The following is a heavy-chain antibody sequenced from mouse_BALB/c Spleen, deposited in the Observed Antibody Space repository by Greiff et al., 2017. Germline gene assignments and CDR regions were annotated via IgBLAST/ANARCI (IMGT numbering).Heavy chain of an antibody. CDR3: ARDRDDWFFDY. J-gene: IGHJ2*01. D-gene: IGHD2-4*01. CDR1: GFTFSSYG. CDR2: INSNGGST. V-gene: IGHV5-6-3*01. Sequence: EVMLVESGGGLVQPGGSLKLSCAASGFTFSSYGMSWVRQTPDKRLELVATINSNGGSTYYPDSVKGRFTISRDNAKNTLYLQMSSLKSEDTAMYYCARDRDDWFFDYWGQGTTLTVSS.